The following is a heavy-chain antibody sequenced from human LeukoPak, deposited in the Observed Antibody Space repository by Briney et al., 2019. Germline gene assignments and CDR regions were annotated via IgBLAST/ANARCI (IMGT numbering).Heavy chain of an antibody. D-gene: IGHD3-10*01. CDR3: ARDPDYGSGSPLRLAY. Sequence: SVKVSCKASGGTFSSYAISWVRQAPGQGLEWMGRIIPILGIANYAQKFQGRVTITADKSTSTAYMELSSLRSEDTAVYYCARDPDYGSGSPLRLAYGGQGTRVTVSS. J-gene: IGHJ4*02. CDR2: IIPILGIA. CDR1: GGTFSSYA. V-gene: IGHV1-69*04.